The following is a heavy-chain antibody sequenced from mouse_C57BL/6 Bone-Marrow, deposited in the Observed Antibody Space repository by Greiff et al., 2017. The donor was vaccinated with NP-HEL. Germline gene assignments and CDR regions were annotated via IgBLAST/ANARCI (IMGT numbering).Heavy chain of an antibody. J-gene: IGHJ3*01. V-gene: IGHV1-39*01. Sequence: VQLKESGPVLVKPGASVKMSCKASGYTFTDYYMNWVKQSNGKSLEWIGVINPNYGTTSYNQKFKGKATLTVDQSSSTAYMQLNSLTSEDSAVYYCARGLGHYYGSSSFAYWGQGTLVTVSA. D-gene: IGHD1-1*01. CDR3: ARGLGHYYGSSSFAY. CDR2: INPNYGTT. CDR1: GYTFTDYY.